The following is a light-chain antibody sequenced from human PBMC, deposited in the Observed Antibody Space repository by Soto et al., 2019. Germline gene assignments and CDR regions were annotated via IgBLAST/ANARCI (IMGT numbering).Light chain of an antibody. V-gene: IGLV2-14*01. CDR2: DVS. CDR3: RSYTSSSTSYV. Sequence: QSALTQPASVSGSPGQSITISCTGTSSDVGGYNYVSWYQQHPGKAPKLMIYDVSKRPSGVSNRFSGSKSGNTASLTISGLQAEDEADYYCRSYTSSSTSYVFGTGTKVTVL. CDR1: SSDVGGYNY. J-gene: IGLJ1*01.